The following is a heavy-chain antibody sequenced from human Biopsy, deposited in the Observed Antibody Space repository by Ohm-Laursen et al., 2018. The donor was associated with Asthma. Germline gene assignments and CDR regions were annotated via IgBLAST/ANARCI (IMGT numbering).Heavy chain of an antibody. CDR2: ISSSSSYI. V-gene: IGHV3-21*01. J-gene: IGHJ5*02. Sequence: SLRLSCAVSGFTFSSYSMNWVRQAPGKGLEWVSSISSSSSYIYYADSVKGRFTISRDNAKNSLYLQMNSLRAEDTAVYYCARDRYGDYVGWFDPWGQGTLVTVSS. D-gene: IGHD4-17*01. CDR1: GFTFSSYS. CDR3: ARDRYGDYVGWFDP.